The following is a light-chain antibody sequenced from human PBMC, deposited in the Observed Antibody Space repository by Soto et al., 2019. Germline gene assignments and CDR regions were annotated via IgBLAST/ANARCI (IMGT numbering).Light chain of an antibody. Sequence: DIQMTQSPSSLSASVGDRVTITCRASQSISIYLNWYQKKPGKAPMILIYAASNLQSGVPSRFGGSGSGTDFTLTISSLQPEDFATYYCQQSYRTPTFGGGTKV. V-gene: IGKV1-39*01. CDR1: QSISIY. CDR3: QQSYRTPT. J-gene: IGKJ4*01. CDR2: AAS.